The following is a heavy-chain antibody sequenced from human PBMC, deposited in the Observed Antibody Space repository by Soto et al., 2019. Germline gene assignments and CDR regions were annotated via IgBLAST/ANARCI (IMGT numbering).Heavy chain of an antibody. D-gene: IGHD3-3*01. CDR3: ARGSIIFGVVHNWFDP. V-gene: IGHV1-69*13. CDR1: GYTFTNFG. Sequence: SVKVSCKASGYTFTNFGVTWVRRAPGQGLEWMGWIIPIFGTANYAQKFQGRVTITAHESTITAYMELSSLRSEDTAVYYCARGSIIFGVVHNWFDPWGQGTLVTVSS. CDR2: IIPIFGTA. J-gene: IGHJ5*02.